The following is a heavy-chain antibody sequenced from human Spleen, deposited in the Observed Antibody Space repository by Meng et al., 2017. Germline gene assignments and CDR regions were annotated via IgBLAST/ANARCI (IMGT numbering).Heavy chain of an antibody. CDR2: ITTSGSTI. CDR1: GFTFSSYE. J-gene: IGHJ4*02. CDR3: VRGGRDGYNYFSY. Sequence: SLKIPCAASGFTFSSYEMNWVRQAPGKGLEWVSYITTSGSTIYYAESVKGRVTISRDNAKNSLYLQMNSLRAEDTAVYYCVRGGRDGYNYFSYWGQGTLVTVSS. D-gene: IGHD5-24*01. V-gene: IGHV3-48*03.